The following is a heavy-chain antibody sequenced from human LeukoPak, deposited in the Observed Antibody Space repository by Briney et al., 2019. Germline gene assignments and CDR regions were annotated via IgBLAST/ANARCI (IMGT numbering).Heavy chain of an antibody. D-gene: IGHD3-3*01. CDR2: ISTTGNSI. CDR1: GSTFSSSS. Sequence: GGSLRLSCAASGSTFSSSSMNWVRQAPGKGLEWVSYISTTGNSIYYADSVKGRFTISRDNVKNSLYLQMNSLRAEDTAVYYCARGRSGFYFDYWGQGTLVTVSS. V-gene: IGHV3-48*01. CDR3: ARGRSGFYFDY. J-gene: IGHJ4*02.